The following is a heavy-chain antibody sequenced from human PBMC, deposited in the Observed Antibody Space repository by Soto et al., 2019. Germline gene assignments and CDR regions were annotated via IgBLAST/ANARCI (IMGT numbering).Heavy chain of an antibody. CDR2: IYWDDDK. CDR3: AQVRQQLAFGDY. J-gene: IGHJ4*02. V-gene: IGHV2-5*02. CDR1: GLSLSTSGVG. D-gene: IGHD6-13*01. Sequence: QITLKESGPTLVKPTQTLTLTCTFSGLSLSTSGVGVGWIRQPPGKALEWLALIYWDDDKRYSPSLKSRLTITKDTSKNQAVLTMTNMDPVDTATYYCAQVRQQLAFGDYWGQGTLVTVSS.